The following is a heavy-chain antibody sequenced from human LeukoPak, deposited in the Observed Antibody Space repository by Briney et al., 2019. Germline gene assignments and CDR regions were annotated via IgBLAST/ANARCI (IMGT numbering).Heavy chain of an antibody. Sequence: GGSLRLSCAASGFTFSNAWMSWVRQAPGKGLEWVGRIKSKTDGGTTDYAAPVKGRFTISRDDSKNTLYLQMNSLKTEDTAVYYCTEIVVVTNDAFDIWGLGTMVTVSS. CDR3: TEIVVVTNDAFDI. CDR1: GFTFSNAW. D-gene: IGHD3-22*01. J-gene: IGHJ3*02. CDR2: IKSKTDGGTT. V-gene: IGHV3-15*01.